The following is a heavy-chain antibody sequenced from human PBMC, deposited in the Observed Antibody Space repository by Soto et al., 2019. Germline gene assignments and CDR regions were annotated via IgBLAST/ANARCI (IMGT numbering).Heavy chain of an antibody. D-gene: IGHD3-3*01. CDR3: AGAIFGVIVTHYYYGMDV. Sequence: SETLSLTCAVYGGSFSGYYWTWISQPPGKGLEWIGEINHSGSTNYNPSLRSRVTISVDTSKNQFSLKLNSVTAADTAVYYCAGAIFGVIVTHYYYGMDVWGQGTTVTVSS. CDR1: GGSFSGYY. J-gene: IGHJ6*02. V-gene: IGHV4-34*01. CDR2: INHSGST.